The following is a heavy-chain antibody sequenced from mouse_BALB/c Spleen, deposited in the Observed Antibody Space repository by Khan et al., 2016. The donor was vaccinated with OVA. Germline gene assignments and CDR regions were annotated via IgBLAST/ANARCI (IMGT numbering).Heavy chain of an antibody. CDR3: ARGASYWYCDV. J-gene: IGHJ1*01. CDR1: GYTFTNYG. Sequence: QIQLVQSGPELKKPGETVKISCKASGYTFTNYGMNWVKQAPGKGLKWMGWINTYTGEPTYTDDFKGRFAFSLETSASTAYLQIKNLKNEDMATYFCARGASYWYCDVWGAGTTVTVSS. CDR2: INTYTGEP. V-gene: IGHV9-1*02.